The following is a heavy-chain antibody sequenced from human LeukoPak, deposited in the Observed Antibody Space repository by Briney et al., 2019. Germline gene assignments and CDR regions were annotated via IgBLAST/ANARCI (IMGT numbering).Heavy chain of an antibody. J-gene: IGHJ4*02. V-gene: IGHV3-23*01. D-gene: IGHD3-22*01. CDR3: AKSPLYDSSGYYYVYYFDY. CDR2: FSGSAYST. Sequence: GGSLRLSCAASGFTFSTYDMSWVRQAPGKGLEWVSTFSGSAYSTYYADSVRGRFTISRDNSKNTLYLQMNSLRAEDTAVYYCAKSPLYDSSGYYYVYYFDYWGQGTLVTVSS. CDR1: GFTFSTYD.